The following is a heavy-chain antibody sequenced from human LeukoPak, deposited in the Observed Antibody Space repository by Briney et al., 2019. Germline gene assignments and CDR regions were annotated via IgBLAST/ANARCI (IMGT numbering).Heavy chain of an antibody. V-gene: IGHV3-7*01. J-gene: IGHJ5*02. CDR3: ARGRAVVAASDNWFDP. CDR1: GFTFNKYW. Sequence: GKSLRLSCAASGFTFNKYWMTWVRQAPGKGLEWVATIKTDGSQKYYVDSVKGRFSISRDNAKNSLYLQMNSLRAEDTAVYYCARGRAVVAASDNWFDPWGQGTLVTVSS. CDR2: IKTDGSQK. D-gene: IGHD2-15*01.